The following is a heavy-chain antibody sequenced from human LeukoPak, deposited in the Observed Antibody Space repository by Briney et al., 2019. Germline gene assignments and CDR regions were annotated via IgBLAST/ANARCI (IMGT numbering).Heavy chain of an antibody. J-gene: IGHJ3*02. Sequence: SETLSLTCTVSGGSISSYYWSWIRQSPGKGLEWIGYIYYSGSTNYNPSLKSRVTISVDTSKNQFSLKLSSVTAADTAVYYCARDTDYYDSSGYPRAFDIWGQGTMVTVSS. D-gene: IGHD3-22*01. CDR1: GGSISSYY. CDR2: IYYSGST. CDR3: ARDTDYYDSSGYPRAFDI. V-gene: IGHV4-59*01.